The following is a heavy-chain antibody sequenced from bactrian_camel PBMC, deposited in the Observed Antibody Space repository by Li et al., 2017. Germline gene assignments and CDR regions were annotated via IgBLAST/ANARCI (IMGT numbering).Heavy chain of an antibody. CDR2: IDSDGTT. V-gene: IGHV3S53*01. D-gene: IGHD1*01. CDR1: GDTSRRKY. CDR3: AADPYRASMKALQAAGIRAAFYTG. J-gene: IGHJ4*01. Sequence: HVQLVESGGGSVQAGGSVRMSCVASGDTSRRKYMAWFRRTPGKEREGVAAIDSDGTTKYIESVQGRFTISKDNAKSTLYLQMNNLKPEDSGMYYCAADPYRASMKALQAAGIRAAFYTGWGQGTQVTVS.